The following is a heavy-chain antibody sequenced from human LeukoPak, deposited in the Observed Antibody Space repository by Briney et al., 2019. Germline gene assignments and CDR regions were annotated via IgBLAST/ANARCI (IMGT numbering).Heavy chain of an antibody. CDR1: GFTFSRYA. D-gene: IGHD3-22*01. CDR3: ANGGSNYYGTTGYYY. Sequence: LAGGSLRLSCAASGFTFSRYAMSWVRQAPGKGLEWVSSISGDGGTTYYPDSVKGRFTISRDNSRDTLSLQMHSLRAEDTAVYYCANGGSNYYGTTGYYYWGQGTLVTVSS. CDR2: ISGDGGTT. J-gene: IGHJ4*02. V-gene: IGHV3-23*01.